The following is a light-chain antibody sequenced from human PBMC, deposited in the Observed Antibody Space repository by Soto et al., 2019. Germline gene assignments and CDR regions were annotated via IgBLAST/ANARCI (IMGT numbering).Light chain of an antibody. Sequence: DIQMTQSPSTLSASVGDRVTITCRASQSISSWLAWYQQKLGRAPRLLIYDASSLESGVPSRFSGSGYGTEFTLTISSLQPDDFATYYCLQHNSYPLTLGGGTKVDIK. CDR3: LQHNSYPLT. CDR1: QSISSW. J-gene: IGKJ4*01. V-gene: IGKV1-5*01. CDR2: DAS.